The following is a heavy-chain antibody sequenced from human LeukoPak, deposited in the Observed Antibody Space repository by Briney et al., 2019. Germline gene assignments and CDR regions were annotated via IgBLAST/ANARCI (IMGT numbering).Heavy chain of an antibody. CDR2: TYYRSKWYD. Sequence: SQTPSLTCAISGDSVSSSSAAWSWIRQSPSRGLEWLGRTYYRSKWYDDYAVSVKSRITINPDTSKNQFSLQLTSVTPEDTAVYYCARYLGIGSQRYYFDYWGQGTLVAVS. CDR3: ARYLGIGSQRYYFDY. D-gene: IGHD6-19*01. V-gene: IGHV6-1*01. J-gene: IGHJ4*02. CDR1: GDSVSSSSAA.